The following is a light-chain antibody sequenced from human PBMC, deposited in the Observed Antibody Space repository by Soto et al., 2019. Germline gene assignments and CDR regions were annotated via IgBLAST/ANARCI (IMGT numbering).Light chain of an antibody. Sequence: EIVLTQSPAILSLSPGERATLSCRASQSVGSYLAWYQQKPGQAPRLLIYDASSRATGIPARFSGSGSGTDFTLTISSLEPEDFTVYYCQQRSNWPVTFAQGTKV. J-gene: IGKJ1*01. CDR3: QQRSNWPVT. CDR2: DAS. V-gene: IGKV3-11*01. CDR1: QSVGSY.